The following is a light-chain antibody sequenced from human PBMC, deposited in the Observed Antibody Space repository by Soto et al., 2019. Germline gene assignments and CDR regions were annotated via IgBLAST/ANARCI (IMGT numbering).Light chain of an antibody. Sequence: DIQITQSPSTLSGSVGDRVTITCRASQTISSWLAWYPQKPGKAPKLLIYKASTLKSGVPSRFSGSGSGTECTRTISSLQPDDVATDYCQHYNSYSEAFGQGTKVDIK. V-gene: IGKV1-5*03. CDR3: QHYNSYSEA. J-gene: IGKJ1*01. CDR1: QTISSW. CDR2: KAS.